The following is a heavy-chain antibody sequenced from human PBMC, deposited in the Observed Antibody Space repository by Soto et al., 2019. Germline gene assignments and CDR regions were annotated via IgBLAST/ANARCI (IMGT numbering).Heavy chain of an antibody. V-gene: IGHV3-21*01. J-gene: IGHJ5*02. Sequence: EVQLVESGGGLVKPGGSLRLSCAASGFTFSSYSMNWVRQAPGKGLEWVSSISSSSSYIYSADSVKGGFTISRDNAKKSLYVQMNSLRAEDTAVCYCARQNDILNWFDPWGQGTLVTVCS. CDR2: ISSSSSYI. CDR3: ARQNDILNWFDP. CDR1: GFTFSSYS. D-gene: IGHD3-3*02.